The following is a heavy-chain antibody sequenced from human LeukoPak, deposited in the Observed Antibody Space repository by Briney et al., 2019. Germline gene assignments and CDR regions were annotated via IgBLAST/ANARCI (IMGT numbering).Heavy chain of an antibody. CDR1: GGSFSGYY. Sequence: SETLSLTCAVYGGSFSGYYWSWIRQPPGKGLEWIGEINHSGSTNYNPSLKSRVTISVDTSKNQFSLKLSSVTAADTAVYYCAAVRGSIAPAGITFYYYYYYMDVWGKGTTVTISS. CDR3: AAVRGSIAPAGITFYYYYYYMDV. CDR2: INHSGST. V-gene: IGHV4-34*01. D-gene: IGHD6-13*01. J-gene: IGHJ6*03.